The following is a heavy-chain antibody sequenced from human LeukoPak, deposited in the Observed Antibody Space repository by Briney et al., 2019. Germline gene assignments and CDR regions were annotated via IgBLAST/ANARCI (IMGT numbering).Heavy chain of an antibody. V-gene: IGHV3-43*01. CDR2: ISWNGGST. J-gene: IGHJ4*02. CDR1: GFTFDDYS. CDR3: ARDNGGHFDY. D-gene: IGHD3-10*01. Sequence: GGSLRLSCTASGFTFDDYSMHWVRQAPGRGLEWVSLISWNGGSTYYADSVKGRFTISRDNAKNSLYLQMNSLRAEDTAVYYCARDNGGHFDYWGQGTLVTVSS.